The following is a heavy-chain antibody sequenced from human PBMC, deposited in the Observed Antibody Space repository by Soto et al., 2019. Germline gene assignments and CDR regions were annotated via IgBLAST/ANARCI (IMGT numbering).Heavy chain of an antibody. Sequence: QLQLQESGPGLVKPSETLSLTCTVSGGSISSSSYYWGWIRQPPGKGLEWIGSIYYSGSTYYNPSLKSRVTIAVDTSKNQFSLKLSSVTAADTAVYYCARHVLEQWLGATDYYYYYGMDVWGQGTTVTVSS. D-gene: IGHD6-19*01. CDR2: IYYSGST. V-gene: IGHV4-39*01. CDR3: ARHVLEQWLGATDYYYYYGMDV. J-gene: IGHJ6*02. CDR1: GGSISSSSYY.